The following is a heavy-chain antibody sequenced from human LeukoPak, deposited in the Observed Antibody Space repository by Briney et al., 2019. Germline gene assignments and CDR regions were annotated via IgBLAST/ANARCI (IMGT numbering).Heavy chain of an antibody. CDR3: AKDRKTSGTRLYYYYGMDV. V-gene: IGHV3-30*18. CDR1: GFTFSSYG. J-gene: IGHJ6*02. D-gene: IGHD3-10*01. Sequence: QPGRFLRLSCAASGFTFSSYGMHWVRQAPGKGLEWVAVISYDGSNKYYADSVKGRFTISRDNSKNTLYLQMNSLRAEDTAVYYCAKDRKTSGTRLYYYYGMDVWGQGTTVTVSS. CDR2: ISYDGSNK.